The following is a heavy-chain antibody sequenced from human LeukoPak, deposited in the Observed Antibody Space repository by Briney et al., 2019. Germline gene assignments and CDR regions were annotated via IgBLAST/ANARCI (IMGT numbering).Heavy chain of an antibody. CDR1: GFTFSSYS. D-gene: IGHD3-3*01. CDR3: ARDRWYDFWSGPLDV. J-gene: IGHJ6*02. CDR2: ISSSSSYI. V-gene: IGHV3-21*01. Sequence: GGSLRLSCAASGFTFSSYSMNWVRQAPGKGLEWVSSISSSSSYIYYAGSVKGRFTISRDNAKNSLYLQMNSLRAEDTAVYYCARDRWYDFWSGPLDVWGQGTTVTVSS.